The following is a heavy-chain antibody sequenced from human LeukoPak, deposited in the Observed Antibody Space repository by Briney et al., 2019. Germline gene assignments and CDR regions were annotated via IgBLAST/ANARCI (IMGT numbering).Heavy chain of an antibody. CDR1: GFTFDDYG. D-gene: IGHD6-13*01. CDR3: ARDGIAAAGSYYYYGMDV. Sequence: GGSLRLSCAASGFTFDDYGMSWVRLAPGKGLEWVSGINWNGGSTGYADSVKGRFTISRDNAKNSLYLQMNSLRAEDTALYHCARDGIAAAGSYYYYGMDVWGQGTTVTVSS. J-gene: IGHJ6*02. V-gene: IGHV3-20*01. CDR2: INWNGGST.